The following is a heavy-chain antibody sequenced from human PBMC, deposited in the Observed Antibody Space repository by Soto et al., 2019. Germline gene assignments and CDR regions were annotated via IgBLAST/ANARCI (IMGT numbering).Heavy chain of an antibody. CDR2: TRNKANSYTT. V-gene: IGHV3-72*01. CDR3: ARRDTAPKPRVPGSRSPYCGMDG. J-gene: IGHJ6*04. D-gene: IGHD5-18*01. Sequence: HPGGSLRLSCAASGFTFSDHYMDWVRQAPGKGLEWVGRTRNKANSYTTEYAASVIGRVTISRDDSKNSLYLQMNSLKTDDTAVYYCARRDTAPKPRVPGSRSPYCGMDGWGEGDTVTVSP. CDR1: GFTFSDHY.